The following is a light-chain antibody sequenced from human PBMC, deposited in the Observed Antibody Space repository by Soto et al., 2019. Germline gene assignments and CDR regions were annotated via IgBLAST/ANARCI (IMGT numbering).Light chain of an antibody. CDR1: SSDVGAYNY. CDR2: DVL. Sequence: SALTQPASVSGSPGQSITISCSGTSSDVGAYNYVSWYQQHPGKAPKLKIYDVLSRPSGVSNRFSGSKSGNTASLTISGLQAEDEADYYCSSYTTDNTVIFGGGTQLTVL. J-gene: IGLJ7*01. CDR3: SSYTTDNTVI. V-gene: IGLV2-14*03.